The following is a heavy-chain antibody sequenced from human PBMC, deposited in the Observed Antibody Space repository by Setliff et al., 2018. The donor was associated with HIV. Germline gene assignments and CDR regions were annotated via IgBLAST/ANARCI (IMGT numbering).Heavy chain of an antibody. CDR3: ARARRAGSGPKNFDS. V-gene: IGHV4-39*01. Sequence: SETLSLTCTVSGGSISSSTYYWGWIRQPPGKGLEWIGTIYYSGSTYYNPSLKSRLTISVDTSKNQFSLKLSSVTAADTAVYYCARARRAGSGPKNFDSWGQGTLVTVSS. D-gene: IGHD2-15*01. CDR1: GGSISSSTYY. CDR2: IYYSGST. J-gene: IGHJ4*02.